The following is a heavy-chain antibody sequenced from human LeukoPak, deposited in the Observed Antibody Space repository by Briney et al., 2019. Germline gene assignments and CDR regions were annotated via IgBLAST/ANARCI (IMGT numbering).Heavy chain of an antibody. V-gene: IGHV1-69*06. D-gene: IGHD5-24*01. CDR2: IIPIFGTA. CDR1: GGTFSSYA. Sequence: GASVKVSCKASGGTFSSYAISWVRQAPGQGLEWMGGIIPIFGTANYAQKFQGRVTITADKSTSTAYMELSSLRSEDTAVYYCAREVEGAKGSNWFDPWGQGTLVTVSS. CDR3: AREVEGAKGSNWFDP. J-gene: IGHJ5*02.